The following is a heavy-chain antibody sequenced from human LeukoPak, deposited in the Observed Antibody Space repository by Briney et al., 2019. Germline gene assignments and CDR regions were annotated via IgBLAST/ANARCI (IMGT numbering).Heavy chain of an antibody. CDR2: IYYSGST. CDR3: ARAHSSSWQSFDY. J-gene: IGHJ4*02. CDR1: GGSISSYY. D-gene: IGHD6-13*01. V-gene: IGHV4-59*12. Sequence: SETLSLTCTVSGGSISSYYWSWIRQPPGKGLEWIGYIYYSGSTNYNPSLKSRVTISVDRSKNQFSLKLSSVTAADTAVYYCARAHSSSWQSFDYWGQGTLVTVSS.